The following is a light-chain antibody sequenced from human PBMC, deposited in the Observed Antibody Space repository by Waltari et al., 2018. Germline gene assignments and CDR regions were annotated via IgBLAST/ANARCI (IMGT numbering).Light chain of an antibody. V-gene: IGKV1-5*03. CDR2: KAS. J-gene: IGKJ1*01. CDR1: QNINYW. CDR3: QQYNSFPWT. Sequence: DIQMTQSPSTLSESVGARVTITCRASQNINYWLAWYQQKPGKAPNLLIYKASSLESGVPSRFSGSGSGTEFTLTISSLQPGDFATYYCQQYNSFPWTFGQGTKVEIK.